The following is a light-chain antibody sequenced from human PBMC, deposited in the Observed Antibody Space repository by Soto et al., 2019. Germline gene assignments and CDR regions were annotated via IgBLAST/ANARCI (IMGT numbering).Light chain of an antibody. Sequence: EIVMTQSPATLSVSPGERATLSCRASQSVRINLAWSQQKPGQAPRLLIYGASTRATGIPARFGGSGSGTDFTLTISSLQSEDFAVYYCQQYNLWPQTFGQWTNVEIK. CDR3: QQYNLWPQT. CDR2: GAS. V-gene: IGKV3-15*01. CDR1: QSVRIN. J-gene: IGKJ1*01.